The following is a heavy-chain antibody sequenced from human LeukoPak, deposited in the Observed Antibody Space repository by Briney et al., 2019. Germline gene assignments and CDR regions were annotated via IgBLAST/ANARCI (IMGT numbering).Heavy chain of an antibody. Sequence: SVTVSCKASGATFSSYGISWVRQAPGQGLEWMGGFIPIFGTANYDQKLQGRVTITTDEATSTAYMELSSLRSEDTAVYYCARDSVGSYDYYYYIDVWGKGTTVTVSS. CDR1: GATFSSYG. CDR2: FIPIFGTA. J-gene: IGHJ6*03. CDR3: ARDSVGSYDYYYYIDV. D-gene: IGHD1-26*01. V-gene: IGHV1-69*05.